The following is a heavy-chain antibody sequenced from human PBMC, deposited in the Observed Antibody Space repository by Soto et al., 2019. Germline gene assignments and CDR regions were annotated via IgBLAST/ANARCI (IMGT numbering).Heavy chain of an antibody. Sequence: PVGSPRLSCAASGFTFSTNGMHWVRQAPGKGLEWVAVISYDGSNKYYADSVKGRLTISRDNSKNTLYLQMNSLRAEDTAVYYCAKDRVESGLGEVDYWGQGTLVTVSS. D-gene: IGHD3-16*01. V-gene: IGHV3-30*18. CDR3: AKDRVESGLGEVDY. CDR2: ISYDGSNK. J-gene: IGHJ4*02. CDR1: GFTFSTNG.